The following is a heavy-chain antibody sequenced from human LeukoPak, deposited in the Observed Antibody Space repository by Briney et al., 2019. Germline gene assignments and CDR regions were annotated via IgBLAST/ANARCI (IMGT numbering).Heavy chain of an antibody. CDR3: ARGWSTVTTRHDY. Sequence: ASVKVSCKASGYTFTSYAMNWVRQAPGQGLEWMGWINTNTGNPTYAQSFTGRFVFSLDTSVSTAYLQISSLQAEDTAVYYCARGWSTVTTRHDYWGQGTLVTVSS. CDR1: GYTFTSYA. V-gene: IGHV7-4-1*02. D-gene: IGHD4-17*01. CDR2: INTNTGNP. J-gene: IGHJ4*02.